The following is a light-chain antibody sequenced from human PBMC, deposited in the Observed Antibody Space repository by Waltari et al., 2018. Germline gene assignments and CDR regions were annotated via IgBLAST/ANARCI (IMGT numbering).Light chain of an antibody. CDR3: GTWDRSLNGGV. V-gene: IGLV1-51*01. J-gene: IGLJ3*02. CDR1: SSNIGDNY. CDR2: GKC. Sequence: QSVLTQPPSASAAPGQRVTISCFGSSSNIGDNYVSWYQQLPGTAPKLLIYGKCKRPSGIPDRFSGSMSGTSATLGITGLQTGDEADYYCGTWDRSLNGGVFGGGTKLTVL.